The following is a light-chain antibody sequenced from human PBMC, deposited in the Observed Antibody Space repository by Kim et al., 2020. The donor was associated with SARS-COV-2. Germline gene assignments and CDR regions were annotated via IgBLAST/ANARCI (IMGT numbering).Light chain of an antibody. V-gene: IGLV3-1*01. Sequence: SYELTQPPSVSASPGQTASITCSGDKLGDKYACWYQQKPGQSPLMVIYQNTKRPSGIPERFSGFNSGNTATLTISGTQAMDEADYYCQAWDSSSWVFGGGTQLTVL. CDR2: QNT. CDR1: KLGDKY. J-gene: IGLJ3*02. CDR3: QAWDSSSWV.